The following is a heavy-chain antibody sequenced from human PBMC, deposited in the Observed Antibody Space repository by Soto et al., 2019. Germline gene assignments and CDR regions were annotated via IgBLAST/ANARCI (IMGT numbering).Heavy chain of an antibody. V-gene: IGHV4-38-2*01. CDR2: IYHSGST. J-gene: IGHJ4*02. CDR3: ASYYDSSGQFDY. D-gene: IGHD3-22*01. Sequence: PSETLSLTCAVSGYSISSGYYWGWIRQPPGKGLEWIGSIYHSGSTYYNPSLKSRVTISVDTSKNQFSLKLRSVTAADTAVYYCASYYDSSGQFDYWGQGTLVTVS. CDR1: GYSISSGYY.